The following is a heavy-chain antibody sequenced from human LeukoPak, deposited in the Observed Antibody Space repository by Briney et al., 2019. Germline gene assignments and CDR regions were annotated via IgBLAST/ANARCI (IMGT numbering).Heavy chain of an antibody. J-gene: IGHJ3*02. Sequence: GGSLRLSCAASGFTFSSYWMHWVRQAPGEGLVWVSRVNVDGRSTTYADSVKGRLTISRDNAKKTLYLQINSLRPEDTAFYYCARGIGIGAFDTWGRGTKVTVSS. CDR1: GFTFSSYW. CDR3: ARGIGIGAFDT. D-gene: IGHD2/OR15-2a*01. V-gene: IGHV3-74*01. CDR2: VNVDGRST.